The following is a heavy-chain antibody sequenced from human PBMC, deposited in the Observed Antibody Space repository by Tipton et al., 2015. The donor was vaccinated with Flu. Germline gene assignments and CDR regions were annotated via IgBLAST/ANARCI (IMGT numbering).Heavy chain of an antibody. CDR3: AREVSASGRYFDY. CDR1: GGSISSYY. D-gene: IGHD1-1*01. Sequence: TLSLTCSVSGGSISSYYWSWIRQPAGKELEWIGRIYVSDNSNYNPSLKSRVTMSVDTPKNQFSLKLSSVTAADTAVYYCAREVSASGRYFDYWGQGTLVTVSS. CDR2: IYVSDNS. V-gene: IGHV4-4*07. J-gene: IGHJ4*01.